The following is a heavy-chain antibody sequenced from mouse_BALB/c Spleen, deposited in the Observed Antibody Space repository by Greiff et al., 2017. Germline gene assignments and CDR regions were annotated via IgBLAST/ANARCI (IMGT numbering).Heavy chain of an antibody. D-gene: IGHD2-1*01. CDR3: ARDQYGNYAMDY. CDR1: GYSITSGYY. J-gene: IGHJ4*01. CDR2: ISYDGSN. Sequence: VQLKQSGPGLVKPSQSLSLTCSVTGYSITSGYYWNWIRQFPGNKLEWMGYISYDGSNNYNPSLKNRISITRDTSKNQFFLKLNSVTTEDTATYYCARDQYGNYAMDYWGQGTSVTVPS. V-gene: IGHV3-6*02.